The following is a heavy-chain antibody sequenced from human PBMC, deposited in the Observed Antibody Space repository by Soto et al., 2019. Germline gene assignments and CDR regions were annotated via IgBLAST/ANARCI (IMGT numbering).Heavy chain of an antibody. CDR3: ARAFHLTGWFHX. CDR1: GYSISSVYY. CDR2: IYHSGST. J-gene: IGHJ5*02. Sequence: SETLSLTFAVSGYSISSVYYWGWIRQPPGKGLEWIGSIYHSGSTYYNTSLKSRVTISVDTSKNQFSLKLSSVTAADTAVYYCARAFHLTGWFHXWGQGTLVTVSX. D-gene: IGHD3-9*01. V-gene: IGHV4-38-2*01.